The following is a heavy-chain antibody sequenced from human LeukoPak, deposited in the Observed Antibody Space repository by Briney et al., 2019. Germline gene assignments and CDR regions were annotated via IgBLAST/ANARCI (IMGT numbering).Heavy chain of an antibody. CDR1: GYTFTTYG. D-gene: IGHD1-1*01. J-gene: IGHJ4*02. V-gene: IGHV1-18*01. CDR3: ASGTYFDY. CDR2: TSAYNYKT. Sequence: GASVKVSCKASGYTFTTYGISWVRQAPGQGLEWMGWTSAYNYKTKYAQKLEGRVTMTTDTSTSTAYMEMKSLRYDDTAVYYCASGTYFDYWGQGTLVTVSS.